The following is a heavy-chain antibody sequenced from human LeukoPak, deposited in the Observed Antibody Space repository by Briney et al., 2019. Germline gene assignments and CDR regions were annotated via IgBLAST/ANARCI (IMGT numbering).Heavy chain of an antibody. CDR1: GGSMNNYY. Sequence: SETLSLTCTVSGGSMNNYYWSWIRQSAGKGLEWVGQVYSSGHTNYNPSLKSRVTMSVDTSKNQFSLSLSSLTAADTAVYYCARRTWGSDFDYWGQGTPVTVSS. V-gene: IGHV4-4*07. D-gene: IGHD7-27*01. CDR2: VYSSGHT. J-gene: IGHJ4*02. CDR3: ARRTWGSDFDY.